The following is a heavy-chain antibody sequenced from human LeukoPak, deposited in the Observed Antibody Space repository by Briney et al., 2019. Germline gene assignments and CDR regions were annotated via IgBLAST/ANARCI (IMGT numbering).Heavy chain of an antibody. D-gene: IGHD3-10*01. CDR2: TYYRSKWYN. J-gene: IGHJ6*02. V-gene: IGHV6-1*01. CDR1: GDSVSSNSAA. CDR3: ARELPYGPRSCYYGMDV. Sequence: KPSQTLSLTCAISGDSVSSNSAAWNWIRQSPSRGLEWLGRTYYRSKWYNDYAVSVKSRITINPDTSKNQFSLQLNSVTPEDTAVYYCARELPYGPRSCYYGMDVWGQGTTVTVSS.